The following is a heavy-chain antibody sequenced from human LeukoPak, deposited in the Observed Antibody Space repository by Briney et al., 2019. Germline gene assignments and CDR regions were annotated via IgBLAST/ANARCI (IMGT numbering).Heavy chain of an antibody. CDR1: GHTFTSYD. CDR3: ARSIDYYDSSGYYGYYYYMDV. V-gene: IGHV1-8*03. J-gene: IGHJ6*03. CDR2: MNPNSGNT. D-gene: IGHD3-22*01. Sequence: ASVKVSCKASGHTFTSYDINWVRQATGQGLEWMGWMNPNSGNTGYAQKFQGRVTITRNTSISTAYMELSSLRSEDTAVYYCARSIDYYDSSGYYGYYYYMDVWGKGTTVTVSS.